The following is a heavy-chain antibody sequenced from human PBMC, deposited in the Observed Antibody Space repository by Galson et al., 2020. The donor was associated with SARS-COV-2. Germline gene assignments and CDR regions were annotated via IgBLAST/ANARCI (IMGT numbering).Heavy chain of an antibody. J-gene: IGHJ6*02. CDR1: GGSISSGSYY. CDR2: IYTSGST. V-gene: IGHV4-61*02. D-gene: IGHD5-12*01. CDR3: ASSAVATIQYYYYCYGMDV. Sequence: SQTLSLTCTVSGGSISSGSYYWSWIRQPAGKGLEWIGRIYTSGSTNYNPSLKSRVTISVDTSKNQFSLKLSSVTAADTAVYYCASSAVATIQYYYYCYGMDVWGQGTTVTVSS.